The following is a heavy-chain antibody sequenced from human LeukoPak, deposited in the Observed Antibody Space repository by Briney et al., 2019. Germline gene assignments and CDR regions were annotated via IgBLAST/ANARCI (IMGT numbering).Heavy chain of an antibody. Sequence: SETLSLTCTVSGGSISSSSYYWGWIRQPPGKGLEWIGSIYYSGSTYYNPSLKSRVTISVDTSKNQFSLKLSSVTAADTAVYYCARSYYYDSSGYYYWGQGTLVTASS. J-gene: IGHJ4*02. CDR1: GGSISSSSYY. CDR3: ARSYYYDSSGYYY. V-gene: IGHV4-39*01. CDR2: IYYSGST. D-gene: IGHD3-22*01.